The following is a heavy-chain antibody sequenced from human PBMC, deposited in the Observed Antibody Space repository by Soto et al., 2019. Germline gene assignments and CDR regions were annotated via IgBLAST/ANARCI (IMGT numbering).Heavy chain of an antibody. Sequence: QVQLQETGPGLVKPSETLSLTCSVSGDSIRSYDWSWIRQPPGKGLEWIGYIYYSGSANYNPSLKSRVTMSVDTSKNQVSLRLTSVTAADTAVYYCARGLRTGTTGTPHWFDPWGQGTLVTVSS. D-gene: IGHD1-1*01. CDR1: GDSIRSYD. CDR2: IYYSGSA. J-gene: IGHJ5*02. CDR3: ARGLRTGTTGTPHWFDP. V-gene: IGHV4-59*01.